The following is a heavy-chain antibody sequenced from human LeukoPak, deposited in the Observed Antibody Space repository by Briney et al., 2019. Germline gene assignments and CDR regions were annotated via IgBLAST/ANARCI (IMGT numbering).Heavy chain of an antibody. Sequence: SGGSLRLSCTASGINFSNYWMSWVRQAPGKGLEWVANIKLDGTTKDYVDSVKGRFTMFRDNAKNSLYLQMNNLRGDDTAVYYCATVAGDCSGGRCYLLRFDYWGQGTLVTVSS. CDR2: IKLDGTTK. V-gene: IGHV3-7*01. CDR3: ATVAGDCSGGRCYLLRFDY. J-gene: IGHJ4*02. CDR1: GINFSNYW. D-gene: IGHD2-15*01.